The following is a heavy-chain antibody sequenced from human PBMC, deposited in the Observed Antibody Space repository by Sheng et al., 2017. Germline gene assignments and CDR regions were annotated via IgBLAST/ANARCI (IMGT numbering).Heavy chain of an antibody. V-gene: IGHV3-7*01. CDR1: GFTFSSYW. Sequence: EVQLVESGGGLVQPGGSLRLSCAASGFTFSSYWMSWVRQAPGKGLEWVANIKQDGSEKYYVDSVKGRFTISRDNAKNSLYLQMNSLRAEDTAVYYCARERKWELLPSAFDIWGQGTMVTVSS. CDR3: ARERKWELLPSAFDI. D-gene: IGHD1-26*01. J-gene: IGHJ3*02. CDR2: IKQDGSEK.